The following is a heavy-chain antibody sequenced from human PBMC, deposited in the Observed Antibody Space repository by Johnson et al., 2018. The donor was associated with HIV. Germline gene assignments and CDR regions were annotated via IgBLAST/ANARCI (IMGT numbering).Heavy chain of an antibody. CDR1: GFTFSSYA. CDR2: ISYDGSNK. D-gene: IGHD5-12*01. Sequence: QVQLVESGGGLVQPGGSLRLSCAASGFTFSSYAMHWVRQAPGKGLEWVAVISYDGSNKYYADSVKGRFTISRDNSKNTLYLQMNSLRVEDAALYYCARDFYAVVATPFIGSAFDIWGQGTMVTVSS. V-gene: IGHV3-30-3*01. CDR3: ARDFYAVVATPFIGSAFDI. J-gene: IGHJ3*02.